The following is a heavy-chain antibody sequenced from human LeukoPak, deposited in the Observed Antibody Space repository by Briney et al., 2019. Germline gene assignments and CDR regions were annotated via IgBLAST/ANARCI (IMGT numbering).Heavy chain of an antibody. CDR2: IRDSGSST. CDR1: GFTVSSYA. Sequence: PGGALRLSCAASGFTVSSYAMSWVRQAPAKGLEWVSAIRDSGSSTHYADSVKGRFTTSRDNSKNTLFLQMNSLRAEDTAIYYCAKYGPQDSGSSHFDYWGQGALVTVSS. D-gene: IGHD1-26*01. V-gene: IGHV3-23*01. CDR3: AKYGPQDSGSSHFDY. J-gene: IGHJ4*02.